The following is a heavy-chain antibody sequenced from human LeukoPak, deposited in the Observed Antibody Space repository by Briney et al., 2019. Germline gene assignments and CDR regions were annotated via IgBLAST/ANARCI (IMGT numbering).Heavy chain of an antibody. D-gene: IGHD3-10*01. CDR1: GYTFTSYD. CDR2: MNPNSGNT. Sequence: ASVKVSCKASGYTFTSYDINWVRQATGQGLEWMGWMNPNSGNTGYAQKFRGRVTMTRNTSISTAYMELSSLRSEDTAVYYCARGRTVVRGVNELGYWGQGTLVTVSS. CDR3: ARGRTVVRGVNELGY. V-gene: IGHV1-8*01. J-gene: IGHJ4*02.